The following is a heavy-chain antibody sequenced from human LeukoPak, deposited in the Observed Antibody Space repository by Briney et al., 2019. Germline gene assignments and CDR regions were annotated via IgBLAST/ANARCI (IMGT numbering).Heavy chain of an antibody. D-gene: IGHD3-22*01. Sequence: GRSLRLSCAASGFTFASFGMYWVRQVPGKGLEWVAVIWYDGSDKYYADSVKGRFTISRDNSKNTLYLQMNSLRAEDTAVYYCARELPPVVRYYFDYWGQGTLVAVSS. CDR3: ARELPPVVRYYFDY. J-gene: IGHJ4*02. CDR1: GFTFASFG. V-gene: IGHV3-33*01. CDR2: IWYDGSDK.